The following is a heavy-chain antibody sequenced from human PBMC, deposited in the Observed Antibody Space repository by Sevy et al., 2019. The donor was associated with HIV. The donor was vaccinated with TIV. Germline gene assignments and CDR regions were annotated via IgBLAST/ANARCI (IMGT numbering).Heavy chain of an antibody. J-gene: IGHJ4*02. V-gene: IGHV3-30*04. CDR3: ARARGEILSSAFNY. CDR2: ISHDGRNNK. Sequence: GESLKISCAASGFTFSEYGMHWVRQAPGKGLEWVAVISHDGRNNKYNADSVKGRFTISRDNSKNTLYLQMNSLRAEDTAIYYCARARGEILSSAFNYWGQGTLVTVSS. CDR1: GFTFSEYG. D-gene: IGHD3-10*01.